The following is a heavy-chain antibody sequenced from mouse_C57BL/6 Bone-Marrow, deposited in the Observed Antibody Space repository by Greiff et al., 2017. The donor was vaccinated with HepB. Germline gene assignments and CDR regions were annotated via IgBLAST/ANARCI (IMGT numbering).Heavy chain of an antibody. CDR1: GFTFSSYG. Sequence: EVMLVESGGDLVKPGGSLKLSCAASGFTFSSYGMSWVRQTPDKRLEWVATISSGGSYTYYPDSVKGRFTISRDNAKNTLYLQMSSLKSEDTAMYYGARRYYYGSSYAYWYFDVWGTGTTVTVSS. J-gene: IGHJ1*03. D-gene: IGHD1-1*01. V-gene: IGHV5-6*02. CDR2: ISSGGSYT. CDR3: ARRYYYGSSYAYWYFDV.